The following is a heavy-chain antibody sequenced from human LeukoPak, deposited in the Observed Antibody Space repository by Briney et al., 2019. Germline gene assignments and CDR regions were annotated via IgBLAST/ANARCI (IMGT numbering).Heavy chain of an antibody. Sequence: PSETLSLTCAVYGGSFSGYYWSWIRQPPGKGLEWIGEINHSGSTNYNPSLKSRVTISVDTSKNQFSLKLSSVTAADTAVYYCARGNRVAVVTSFRQRFDYWGQGTLVTVSS. J-gene: IGHJ4*02. CDR2: INHSGST. CDR1: GGSFSGYY. CDR3: ARGNRVAVVTSFRQRFDY. V-gene: IGHV4-34*01. D-gene: IGHD3-22*01.